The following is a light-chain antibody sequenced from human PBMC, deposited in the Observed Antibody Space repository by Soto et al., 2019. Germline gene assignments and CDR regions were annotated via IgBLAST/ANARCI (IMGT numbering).Light chain of an antibody. CDR2: DAS. V-gene: IGKV1-13*02. CDR1: QGISSA. Sequence: AIQLTQSPSSLSASVGDRVTITCRASQGISSALAWYQQKPWKAPKLLIYDASSLESGVPSRFSGSGSGTDFTLTISSLQPEDFATYYCQQFNSYLQGFTFGPGTKVDIK. J-gene: IGKJ3*01. CDR3: QQFNSYLQGFT.